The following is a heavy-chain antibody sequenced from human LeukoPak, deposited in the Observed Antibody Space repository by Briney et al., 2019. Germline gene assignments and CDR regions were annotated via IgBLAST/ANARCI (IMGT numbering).Heavy chain of an antibody. CDR2: IRYDGSNK. D-gene: IGHD1-26*01. CDR3: AKDPSGSYRGYFDY. CDR1: GFTFSSYG. V-gene: IGHV3-30*02. Sequence: GGSLRLSCAASGFTFSSYGMHWVRQAPGKGLEWVAFIRYDGSNKYYADSVKGRFTISGDNSKNTLYLQMNSLRAEDTAVYYCAKDPSGSYRGYFDYWGQGTLVTVSS. J-gene: IGHJ4*02.